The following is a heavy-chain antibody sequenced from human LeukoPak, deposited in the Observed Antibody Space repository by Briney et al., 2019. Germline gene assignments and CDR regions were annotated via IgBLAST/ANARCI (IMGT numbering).Heavy chain of an antibody. CDR2: INHSGST. CDR1: GGSFSGYY. Sequence: SETLSLTCAVYGGSFSGYYWSWIRQPPGKGLEWIGEINHSGSTNYNPSLKSRVTISVDTSKNQFSLKLSSVTAADTAVYYYASPEGRVYRRAPLRVWGQGTLVTVSS. CDR3: ASPEGRVYRRAPLRV. V-gene: IGHV4-34*01. J-gene: IGHJ4*02. D-gene: IGHD6-13*01.